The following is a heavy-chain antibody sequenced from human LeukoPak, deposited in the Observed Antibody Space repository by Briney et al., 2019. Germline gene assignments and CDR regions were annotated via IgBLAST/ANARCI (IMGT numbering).Heavy chain of an antibody. CDR3: ARMSYYYDSSGYYYPDDY. CDR1: GYTFTGYY. Sequence: ASVKVSCKASGYTFTGYYMHWVRQAPGQGLEWMGWINPNSGGTNYAQKFQGRVTMTRDTSISTAYMELSRLRSDDTAVYYCARMSYYYDSSGYYYPDDYWGQEPWSPSPQ. J-gene: IGHJ4*01. CDR2: INPNSGGT. V-gene: IGHV1-2*02. D-gene: IGHD3-22*01.